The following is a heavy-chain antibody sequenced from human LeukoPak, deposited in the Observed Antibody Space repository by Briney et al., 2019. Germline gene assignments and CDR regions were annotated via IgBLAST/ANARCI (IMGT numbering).Heavy chain of an antibody. CDR1: GGSISSYY. CDR3: ARGPMVRGKAFDY. Sequence: PSETLSLTCTVSGGSISSYYLSWIRQPPGKGLEWIGYIYYSGSTNYNPSLKSRVTISVDTSKNQFSLKLSSVTAADTAVYYCARGPMVRGKAFDYWGQGTLVTVSS. V-gene: IGHV4-59*01. D-gene: IGHD3-10*01. CDR2: IYYSGST. J-gene: IGHJ4*02.